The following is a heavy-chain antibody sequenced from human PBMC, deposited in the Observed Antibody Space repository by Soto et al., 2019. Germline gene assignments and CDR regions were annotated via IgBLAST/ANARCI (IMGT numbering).Heavy chain of an antibody. J-gene: IGHJ6*03. Sequence: SETLSLTCTVSGGSISSYYWSWIRQPPGKGLEWIGYIYYSGSTNYNPSLKSRVTISVDTSKNQFSLKLSSVTAADTAVYYCASTSSSWYLYYYYLDVWGKGTTVTVSS. CDR3: ASTSSSWYLYYYYLDV. CDR1: GGSISSYY. CDR2: IYYSGST. D-gene: IGHD6-13*01. V-gene: IGHV4-59*08.